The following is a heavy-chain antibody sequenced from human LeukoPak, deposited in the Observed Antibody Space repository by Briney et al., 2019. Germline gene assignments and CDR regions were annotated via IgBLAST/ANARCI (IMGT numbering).Heavy chain of an antibody. CDR1: GGSFSGYY. CDR3: ARYPWDYFDH. CDR2: INHSGST. Sequence: PSETLSLTCAVYGGSFSGYYWSWIRQPPGKGLEWIGEINHSGSTNYNPSLKSRVIISVDTSKNQFSLKLSSVTAADTAVYYCARYPWDYFDHWGQGTLVTVSS. J-gene: IGHJ4*02. D-gene: IGHD3-16*01. V-gene: IGHV4-34*01.